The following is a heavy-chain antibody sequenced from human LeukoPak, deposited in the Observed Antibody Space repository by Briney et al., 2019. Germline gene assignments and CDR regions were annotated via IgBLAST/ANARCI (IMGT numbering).Heavy chain of an antibody. CDR2: ICYSGST. Sequence: SETLSLTCTVSGGSISSSSYCWGWIRQPPGKGLEWIGSICYSGSTYYNPSLKSRVTMSVDTSKNQFSLKLSSVTAADTAVYYCARMWFTMIAVVIDYFDYWGQGTLVTVSS. CDR3: ARMWFTMIAVVIDYFDY. D-gene: IGHD3-22*01. CDR1: GGSISSSSYC. V-gene: IGHV4-39*07. J-gene: IGHJ4*02.